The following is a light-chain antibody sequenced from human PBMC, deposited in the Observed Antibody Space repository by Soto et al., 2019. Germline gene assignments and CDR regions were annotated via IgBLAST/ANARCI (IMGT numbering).Light chain of an antibody. J-gene: IGLJ2*01. CDR3: CSYAGSSTFL. V-gene: IGLV2-23*02. CDR1: SSDVGSYNL. Sequence: QSALTQPASVSGSPGQSIPISCTGTSSDVGSYNLVSWYQQHPGKAPKLMIYEVSKRPSGVSYRFSGSKSGNTASLTISGLQAEDEADYYCCSYAGSSTFLFGGGTKLTVL. CDR2: EVS.